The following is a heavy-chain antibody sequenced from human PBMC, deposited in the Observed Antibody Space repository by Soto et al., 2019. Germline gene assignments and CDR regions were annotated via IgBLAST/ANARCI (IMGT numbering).Heavy chain of an antibody. V-gene: IGHV3-7*05. J-gene: IGHJ6*02. D-gene: IGHD3-3*01. CDR3: ARISIFGVGYYYGMDV. CDR1: EFTFSSYN. CDR2: IKQDGSEK. Sequence: GGSLRLSCVASEFTFSSYNMNWVRQAPGKGLEWVANIKQDGSEKYYVDSVKGRFTISRDNAKNSLYLQMNSLRAEDTAVYYCARISIFGVGYYYGMDVWGQGTTVTVSS.